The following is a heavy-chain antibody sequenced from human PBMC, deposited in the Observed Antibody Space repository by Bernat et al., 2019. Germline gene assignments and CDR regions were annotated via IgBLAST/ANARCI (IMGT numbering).Heavy chain of an antibody. CDR1: GFPFSNYA. Sequence: QVQLVESGGGVVQPGGSLRLSCAASGFPFSNYAMHWVRQAPGKGLEWVAFIRSDGRAKYYADSVKGRFTLSRDNSKITIYLQMNGLGAGETVVYYCAKVYFSHAFAIWGRGTMVTVSS. J-gene: IGHJ3*02. CDR2: IRSDGRAK. D-gene: IGHD2/OR15-2a*01. V-gene: IGHV3-30*02. CDR3: AKVYFSHAFAI.